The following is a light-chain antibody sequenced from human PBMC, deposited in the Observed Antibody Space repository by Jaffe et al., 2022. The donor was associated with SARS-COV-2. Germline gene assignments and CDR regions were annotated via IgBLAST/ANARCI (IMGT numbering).Light chain of an antibody. J-gene: IGKJ4*01. V-gene: IGKV3-20*01. CDR1: QSVARNS. CDR3: QQYDTSPIT. Sequence: EVVLTQSPGTLSLSPGDRATLSCRASQSVARNSLAWYLQKPGQAPRLLLHGASIRATDTPDRFTGRGAGTDFILTISRLEPEDFAMYYCQQYDTSPITFGGGTKVEIK. CDR2: GAS.